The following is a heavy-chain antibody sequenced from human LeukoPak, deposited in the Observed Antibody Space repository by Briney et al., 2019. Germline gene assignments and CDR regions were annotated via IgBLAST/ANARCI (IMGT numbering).Heavy chain of an antibody. CDR2: IIPIFGTA. J-gene: IGHJ5*02. Sequence: ASVKVSCKASGGTFSSYAISWVRQAPGQGLEWMGGIIPIFGTANYAQKFQGRVTITTDESTSTAYMELSSLRSEDTAVYYCARDGDSSGLYPSHNWFDPWGQGTLVTVSS. D-gene: IGHD3-22*01. CDR3: ARDGDSSGLYPSHNWFDP. CDR1: GGTFSSYA. V-gene: IGHV1-69*05.